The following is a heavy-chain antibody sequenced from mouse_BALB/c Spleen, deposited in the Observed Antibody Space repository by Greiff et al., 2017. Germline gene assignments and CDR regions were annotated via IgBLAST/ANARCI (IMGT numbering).Heavy chain of an antibody. J-gene: IGHJ3*01. CDR2: ISDGGSYT. CDR1: GFTFSDYY. D-gene: IGHD2-3*01. CDR3: ARVDGYYPWFAY. Sequence: DVKLQESGGGLVKPGGSLKLSCAASGFTFSDYYMSWVRQTPEKRLEWVATISDGGSYTYYPDSVKGRFTISRDNAKNNLYLQMRSLKSEDTAMYYCARVDGYYPWFAYWGQGTLVTVSA. V-gene: IGHV5-4*02.